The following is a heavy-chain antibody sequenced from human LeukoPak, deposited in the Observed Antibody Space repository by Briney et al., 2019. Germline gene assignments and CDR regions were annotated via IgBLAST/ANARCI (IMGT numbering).Heavy chain of an antibody. CDR2: IIPIFGTA. CDR3: ASQRSLSGSYFDY. J-gene: IGHJ4*02. CDR1: GGTFSSYA. D-gene: IGHD1-26*01. V-gene: IGHV1-69*13. Sequence: ASVKVSCKASGGTFSSYAISWVRQAPGQGLEWMGGIIPIFGTANYAQKFQGRVTITADESTSTAYMELSSLRSEDTAVYYCASQRSLSGSYFDYWGQGTLVTVSS.